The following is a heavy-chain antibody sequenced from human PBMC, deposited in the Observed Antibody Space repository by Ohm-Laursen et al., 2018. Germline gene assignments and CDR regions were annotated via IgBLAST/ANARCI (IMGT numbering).Heavy chain of an antibody. CDR2: ISSSGSTI. V-gene: IGHV3-48*03. D-gene: IGHD1-26*01. CDR3: ARETSYSFDI. CDR1: GFTFSSYE. J-gene: IGHJ3*02. Sequence: GSLRLSCSASGFTFSSYEMNWVRQAPGKGLEWVSYISSSGSTIYYADSVKGRFTISRDNAKNSLYLQMNSLRAEDTAVYYCARETSYSFDIWGQGTMVTVSS.